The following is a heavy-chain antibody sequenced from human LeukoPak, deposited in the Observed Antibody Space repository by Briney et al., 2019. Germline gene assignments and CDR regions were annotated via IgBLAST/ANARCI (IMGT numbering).Heavy chain of an antibody. CDR3: LLRRDGYTHFDY. J-gene: IGHJ4*02. D-gene: IGHD5-24*01. CDR1: GGSISSYY. V-gene: IGHV4-59*08. Sequence: SETLSLTCTVSGGSISSYYWSWIRQPPGKGLEWIGYIYYSGSTNYNPSLKSRVTISVDTSKNPFSLKLSSVTAADTAVYYCLLRRDGYTHFDYWGQGTLVTVSS. CDR2: IYYSGST.